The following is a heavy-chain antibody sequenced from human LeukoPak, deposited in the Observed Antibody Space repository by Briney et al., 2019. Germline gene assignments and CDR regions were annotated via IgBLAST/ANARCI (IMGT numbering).Heavy chain of an antibody. D-gene: IGHD4-17*01. J-gene: IGHJ4*02. CDR1: GGSFSGYY. CDR2: INHSGRT. CDR3: ARADYGLKYYFDY. Sequence: SETLSLTCAVYGGSFSGYYWSWIRQPPGKGLEWIGEINHSGRTNYNPSLKSRVTISVDTSKNQFSLKLSSVTAADTAVYYCARADYGLKYYFDYWGQGTLVTVSS. V-gene: IGHV4-34*01.